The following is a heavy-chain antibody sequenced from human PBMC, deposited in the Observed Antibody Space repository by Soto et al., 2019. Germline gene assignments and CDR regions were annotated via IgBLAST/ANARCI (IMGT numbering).Heavy chain of an antibody. D-gene: IGHD3-10*01. V-gene: IGHV1-69*13. CDR3: AIVGESTSYYYYRMDV. CDR1: GGTFSRNA. Sequence: SVKVSCKASGGTFSRNAISWVRQAPGQGLEWMGGIIPFFHAPNYAQKFQGRVTITADESTSIVFMEMSSLKASDTAIYYCAIVGESTSYYYYRMDVWGQGTTVTVSS. J-gene: IGHJ6*02. CDR2: IIPFFHAP.